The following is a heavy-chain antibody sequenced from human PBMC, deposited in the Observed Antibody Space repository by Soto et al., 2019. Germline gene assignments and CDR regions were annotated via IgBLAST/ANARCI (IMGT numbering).Heavy chain of an antibody. V-gene: IGHV4-34*01. CDR3: ARLATVTTGGMDV. J-gene: IGHJ6*02. D-gene: IGHD4-17*01. CDR1: GGSFSGYY. CDR2: INHSGST. Sequence: ETLSLTCAVYGGSFSGYYWSWIRQPPGKGLEWIGEINHSGSTNYNPSLKSRVTISVDTSKNQFSLKLSSVTAADTAVYYCARLATVTTGGMDVWGQGTTVTVSS.